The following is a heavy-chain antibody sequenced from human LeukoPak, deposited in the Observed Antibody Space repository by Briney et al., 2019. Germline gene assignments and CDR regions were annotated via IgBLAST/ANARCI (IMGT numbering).Heavy chain of an antibody. V-gene: IGHV3-48*04. Sequence: PGGSLRLSCAASGFTFSSYSMNWVRQAPGKGLEWGSYISSSSSTIYYADSVKGRFTISRDNAKNSLYLQMNSLRAEDTAVYYCARYGYYYDSSGYQFDYWGQGTLVTVSS. J-gene: IGHJ4*02. CDR3: ARYGYYYDSSGYQFDY. D-gene: IGHD3-22*01. CDR1: GFTFSSYS. CDR2: ISSSSSTI.